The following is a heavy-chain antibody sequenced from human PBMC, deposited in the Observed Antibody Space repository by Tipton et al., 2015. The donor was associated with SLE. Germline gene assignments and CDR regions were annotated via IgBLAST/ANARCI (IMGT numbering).Heavy chain of an antibody. V-gene: IGHV4-59*01. J-gene: IGHJ3*02. Sequence: LSLTCTVSGGSINSYFWSWIRQSPGKGLEWIGYIYYSGSTNYNPSLKSRVTISVDTSNSQFSLRLSSMTAADTAAYYCARESGHNHGASGYAFDIWGQGTTVTVSS. CDR2: IYYSGST. CDR3: ARESGHNHGASGYAFDI. D-gene: IGHD3-22*01. CDR1: GGSINSYF.